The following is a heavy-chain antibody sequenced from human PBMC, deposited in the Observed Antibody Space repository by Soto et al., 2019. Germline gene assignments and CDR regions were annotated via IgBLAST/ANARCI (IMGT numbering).Heavy chain of an antibody. J-gene: IGHJ4*02. D-gene: IGHD6-19*01. CDR3: ARIPIMYSSGWYPTLSSLDY. V-gene: IGHV4-39*01. Sequence: QLQLQESGPGLVKPSETLSLTCTVSGGSISSSSYYWGWIRQPPGKGLEWIGSIYYSGSIYYNPSLKSRVTISVDTSKNQFSLKLSSVTAADTAVYYCARIPIMYSSGWYPTLSSLDYWGQGTLVTVSS. CDR2: IYYSGSI. CDR1: GGSISSSSYY.